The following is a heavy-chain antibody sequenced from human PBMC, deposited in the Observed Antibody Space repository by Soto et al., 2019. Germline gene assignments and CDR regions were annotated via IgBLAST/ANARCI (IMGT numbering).Heavy chain of an antibody. CDR1: GFKFSNYA. CDR2: ISATGGGT. J-gene: IGHJ4*02. CDR3: AKDRRAGGNSAFYFGF. D-gene: IGHD3-16*01. Sequence: HPGGSLRLSCAASGFKFSNYAMSWVRQAPGKGLEWVSLISATGGGTYYADSVKGRFTISRDNSHNTLYLQVHSLTAEDTAVYYCAKDRRAGGNSAFYFGFWGQGAQVTVSS. V-gene: IGHV3-23*01.